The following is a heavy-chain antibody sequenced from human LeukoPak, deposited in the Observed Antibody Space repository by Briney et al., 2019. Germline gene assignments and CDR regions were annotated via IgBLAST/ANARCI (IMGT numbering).Heavy chain of an antibody. CDR3: ARDFVYYYGSGSRDY. D-gene: IGHD3-10*01. CDR1: GFTCDDYA. J-gene: IGHJ4*02. Sequence: PGGSLRLSCAASGFTCDDYAMHWVRQAPGKGLEWVSGISWNSGSIGYADSVKGRFTISRDNAKNSLYLQMNSLRAEDTAVYYCARDFVYYYGSGSRDYWGQGTLVTVSS. CDR2: ISWNSGSI. V-gene: IGHV3-9*01.